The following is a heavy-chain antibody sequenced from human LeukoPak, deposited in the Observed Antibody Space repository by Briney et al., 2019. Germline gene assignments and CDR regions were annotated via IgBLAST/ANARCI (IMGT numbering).Heavy chain of an antibody. J-gene: IGHJ4*02. CDR1: GFSFSSHG. Sequence: GGSLRLSCAASGFSFSSHGMSWVRQAPGKGLEWVSGIIGGAGSTYYADSVKGRFTISGDNSKNTLFLQKNSLRAEDTAVYYCAHGAMYQLDYWGQGTLVTVSS. V-gene: IGHV3-23*01. CDR3: AHGAMYQLDY. D-gene: IGHD2-2*01. CDR2: IIGGAGST.